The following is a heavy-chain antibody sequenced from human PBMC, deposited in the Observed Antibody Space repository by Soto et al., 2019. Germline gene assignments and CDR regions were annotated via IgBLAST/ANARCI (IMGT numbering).Heavy chain of an antibody. CDR3: ARTRGYCSGGSCSNYYYYYMDV. CDR2: MNPNSGNT. Sequence: ASVKVSCKASGYTFTSYDINWVRQATGQGLEWMGWMNPNSGNTGYAQKFQGRVTMTRNTSISTAYMELSSLRSEDKAVYYCARTRGYCSGGSCSNYYYYYMDVWGKGTTVTVSS. D-gene: IGHD2-15*01. V-gene: IGHV1-8*01. CDR1: GYTFTSYD. J-gene: IGHJ6*03.